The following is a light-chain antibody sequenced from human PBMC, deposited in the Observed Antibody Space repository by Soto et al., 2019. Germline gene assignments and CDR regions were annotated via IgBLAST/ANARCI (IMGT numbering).Light chain of an antibody. CDR2: GNS. Sequence: QALVTQPPSVSGAPGQRVTISCTGSSSNIGAGYDVHWYQQLPGTAPKLLIYGNSNRPSGVPDRFSGSKSGTSASLAITGLQAEDEADYYYQSYDSSLSGWVFGGGTKLTVL. V-gene: IGLV1-40*01. CDR1: SSNIGAGYD. CDR3: QSYDSSLSGWV. J-gene: IGLJ3*02.